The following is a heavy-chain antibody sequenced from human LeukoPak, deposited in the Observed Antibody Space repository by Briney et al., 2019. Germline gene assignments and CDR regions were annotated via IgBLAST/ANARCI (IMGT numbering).Heavy chain of an antibody. V-gene: IGHV3-23*01. CDR2: ISGSGTRT. CDR3: AKDRGGYSSGWFVWLDY. CDR1: GFTFSTYA. D-gene: IGHD6-19*01. J-gene: IGHJ4*02. Sequence: GGSLRLSCAASGFTFSTYAMSWVRQAPGKGLEWVSRISGSGTRTYYADSVKGRFTISRDNSRNTLYLQMNSLRAEDTAAYYCAKDRGGYSSGWFVWLDYWGQGTLVTVSS.